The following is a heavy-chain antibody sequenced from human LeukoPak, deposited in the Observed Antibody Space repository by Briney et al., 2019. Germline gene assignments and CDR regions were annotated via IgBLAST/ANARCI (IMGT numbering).Heavy chain of an antibody. V-gene: IGHV3-21*01. CDR2: ISSSRSYI. J-gene: IGHJ3*02. D-gene: IGHD6-25*01. CDR3: ARLAAQDACHI. CDR1: GFTFSSYS. Sequence: PGGSLSLSCAASGFTFSSYSRNWVRQAPGKGLEWVSSISSSRSYIYYADSLKGGFTISRDNAKNSLYLQMHSLRAEHTAVYYCARLAAQDACHIWGQGTMVSVSS.